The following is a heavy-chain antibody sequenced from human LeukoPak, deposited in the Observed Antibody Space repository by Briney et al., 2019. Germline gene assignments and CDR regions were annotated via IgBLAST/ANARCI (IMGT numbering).Heavy chain of an antibody. CDR3: ARAAVAGAVDY. V-gene: IGHV4-38-2*02. D-gene: IGHD6-19*01. J-gene: IGHJ4*02. Sequence: SETLSLTCTVSGYSISSGYYWSWIRQPPGKGLEWIGEINHSGSTNYNPSLKSRVTISVDTSKNQFSLKLSSVTAADTAVYYCARAAVAGAVDYWGQGTLVTVSS. CDR1: GYSISSGYY. CDR2: INHSGST.